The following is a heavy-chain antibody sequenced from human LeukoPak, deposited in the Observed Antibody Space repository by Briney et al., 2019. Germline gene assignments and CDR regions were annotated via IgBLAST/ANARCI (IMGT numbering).Heavy chain of an antibody. CDR2: MNPNSGNT. V-gene: IGHV1-8*01. D-gene: IGHD6-19*01. CDR3: ARAVAGGIDY. J-gene: IGHJ4*02. CDR1: GYTFTIYD. Sequence: ASVTVSCKPSGYTFTIYDINWVRQAPGQGLGWMGWMNPNSGNTGYAQKFQGRVTMTRNTSISTAYMELRSLGSEDTAVYYCARAVAGGIDYWGQGTLVTVSS.